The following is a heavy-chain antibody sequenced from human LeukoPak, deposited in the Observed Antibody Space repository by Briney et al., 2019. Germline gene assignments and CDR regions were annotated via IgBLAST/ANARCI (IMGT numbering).Heavy chain of an antibody. CDR3: AGGDSSSWVDY. CDR2: MLYRGST. CDR1: GGSLSSYY. J-gene: IGHJ4*02. V-gene: IGHV4-59*01. D-gene: IGHD6-13*01. Sequence: SETLSLTCTVSGGSLSSYYSYWIRQPPGKGPEWIGNMLYRGSTNYNPSLKSRVTISADVSKNQFSLKLSSVTAADTAIYYCAGGDSSSWVDYWGQGTLVTVSS.